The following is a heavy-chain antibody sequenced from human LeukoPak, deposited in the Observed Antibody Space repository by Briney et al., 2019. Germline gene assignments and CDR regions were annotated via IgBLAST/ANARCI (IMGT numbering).Heavy chain of an antibody. D-gene: IGHD5/OR15-5a*01. Sequence: LAGGSLRLSCAASGFTFSSYWMSWVRLAPGKGLEWVANIKQDGSEKYYVDSVRGRFSISRDNSKNSLYLQMNSLRADDTAVYYCARVITVYNVYEEVAEYFQYWGQGTLVTVSS. CDR2: IKQDGSEK. CDR1: GFTFSSYW. J-gene: IGHJ1*01. V-gene: IGHV3-7*01. CDR3: ARVITVYNVYEEVAEYFQY.